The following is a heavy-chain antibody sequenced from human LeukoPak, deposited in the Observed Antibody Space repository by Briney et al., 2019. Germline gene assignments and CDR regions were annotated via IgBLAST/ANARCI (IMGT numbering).Heavy chain of an antibody. Sequence: SVKVSCKASGYTFTTYNINWVRQAPGQGLEWMGGIIPIFATAKYAQKFQGRITITADVSTRTAYMEMSSLRSEDTAVYFCASVGSGSYPFDYWGQGTLVTVSS. J-gene: IGHJ4*02. V-gene: IGHV1-69*13. CDR2: IIPIFATA. CDR1: GYTFTTYN. D-gene: IGHD3-10*01. CDR3: ASVGSGSYPFDY.